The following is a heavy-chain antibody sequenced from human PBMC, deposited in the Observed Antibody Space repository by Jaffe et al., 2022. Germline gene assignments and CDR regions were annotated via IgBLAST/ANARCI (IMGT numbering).Heavy chain of an antibody. D-gene: IGHD2-15*01. CDR2: IYHSGST. CDR3: ARDYPVKLGWVAATYPLRYMDV. J-gene: IGHJ6*03. CDR1: GGSISSSNW. V-gene: IGHV4-4*02. Sequence: QVQLQESGPGLVKPSGTLSLTCAVSGGSISSSNWWSWVRQPPGKGLEWIGEIYHSGSTNYNPSLKSRVTISVDKSKNQFSLKLSSVTAADTAVYYCARDYPVKLGWVAATYPLRYMDVWGKGTTVTVSS.